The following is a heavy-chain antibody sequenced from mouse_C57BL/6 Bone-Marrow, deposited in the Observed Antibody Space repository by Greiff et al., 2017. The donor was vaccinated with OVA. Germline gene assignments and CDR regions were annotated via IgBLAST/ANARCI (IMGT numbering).Heavy chain of an antibody. CDR3: TRRRGYWYFDV. D-gene: IGHD1-1*02. CDR2: IFPGNSDT. V-gene: IGHV1-5*01. Sequence: EVKLLESGTVLARPGASVKMSCKTSGYTFTSYWMHWVKQRPGQGLEWIGAIFPGNSDTSYNQKFKGKAKLTAVTSASTAYMEISSLTNEDSAIYYCTRRRGYWYFDVWGTGTTVTVSS. J-gene: IGHJ1*03. CDR1: GYTFTSYW.